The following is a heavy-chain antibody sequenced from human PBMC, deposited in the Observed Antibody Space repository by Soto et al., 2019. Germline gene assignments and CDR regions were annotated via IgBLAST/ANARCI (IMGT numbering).Heavy chain of an antibody. Sequence: PSETLSLTCTVSGGSISSSNYYWGWIRQPPGKGLEWIGYIYYSGSTNYNPSLKSRVTISVDTSKNQFSLKLSSVTAADTAVYYCARGAYQLLPDYYYYYGMDVWGQGTTVTVSS. CDR1: GGSISSSNYY. CDR3: ARGAYQLLPDYYYYYGMDV. D-gene: IGHD2-2*01. CDR2: IYYSGST. V-gene: IGHV4-61*05. J-gene: IGHJ6*02.